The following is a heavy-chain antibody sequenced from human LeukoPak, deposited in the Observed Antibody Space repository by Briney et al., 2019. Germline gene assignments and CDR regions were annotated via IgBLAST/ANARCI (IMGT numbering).Heavy chain of an antibody. Sequence: QTGGSLRLSCAASGFTFSSYAMHWVRQAPGKGLEWVAVISYDGSNKYYADSVKGRFTISRDNSKNTLYLQMNSLRAEDTAVYYCARESKDSSGDAFDIWGQGTMVTVSS. D-gene: IGHD3-10*01. V-gene: IGHV3-30-3*01. CDR1: GFTFSSYA. J-gene: IGHJ3*02. CDR2: ISYDGSNK. CDR3: ARESKDSSGDAFDI.